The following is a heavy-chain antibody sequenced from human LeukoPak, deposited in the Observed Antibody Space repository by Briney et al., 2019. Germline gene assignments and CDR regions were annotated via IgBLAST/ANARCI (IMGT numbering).Heavy chain of an antibody. CDR2: ISSSGSTI. Sequence: PGGSLRLSCAASGFTFSDYYMSWIRQAPGKGLERVSYISSSGSTIYYADSVKGRFTISRDNAKNSLHLQMNSLRAEDTAVYYCATSAAGLRYFDYWGQGTLVTVSS. CDR3: ATSAAGLRYFDY. CDR1: GFTFSDYY. J-gene: IGHJ4*02. V-gene: IGHV3-11*01. D-gene: IGHD6-13*01.